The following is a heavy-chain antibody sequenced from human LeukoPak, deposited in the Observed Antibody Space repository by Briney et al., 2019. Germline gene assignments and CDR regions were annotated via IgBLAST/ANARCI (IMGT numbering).Heavy chain of an antibody. J-gene: IGHJ6*02. Sequence: GGSLRLSCAASGFTFSSYSMNWVRQAPGKGLEWVSSISSSSSYIYYADSVKGRFTISRDNSKNTLYLQMNSLRAEDTAVYYCARDADPGIAVAGTSSDYYYGMDVWGQGTTVTVSS. V-gene: IGHV3-21*01. CDR3: ARDADPGIAVAGTSSDYYYGMDV. CDR1: GFTFSSYS. D-gene: IGHD6-19*01. CDR2: ISSSSSYI.